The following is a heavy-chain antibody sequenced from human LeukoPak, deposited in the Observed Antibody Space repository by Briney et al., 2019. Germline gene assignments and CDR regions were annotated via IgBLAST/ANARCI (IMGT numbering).Heavy chain of an antibody. D-gene: IGHD2-2*01. V-gene: IGHV4-59*01. J-gene: IGHJ6*03. CDR3: ARDRPRIVVVPAAMDYYYYYMDV. CDR2: IHYSGFS. Sequence: SETLSLTCTVSGGSISSYYWSWIRQPPGKGLEWIGYIHYSGFSNYNPSLKSRVTISVDTSKNQFPLKLSFVTAADTAVYYCARDRPRIVVVPAAMDYYYYYMDVWGKGTTVTVSS. CDR1: GGSISSYY.